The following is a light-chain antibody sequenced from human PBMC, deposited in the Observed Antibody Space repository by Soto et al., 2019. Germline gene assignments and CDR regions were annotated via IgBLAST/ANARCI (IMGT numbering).Light chain of an antibody. CDR1: SSDVGGYKF. V-gene: IGLV2-14*01. CDR3: SSYSSTNSLVV. CDR2: EVT. J-gene: IGLJ2*01. Sequence: QSVLTQPASVSGSPGQSITISCIGTSSDVGGYKFVSWYQQHPGKAPTLMIYEVTNRPAWISDRFSGSKSGSTASLTISVLQAEDEADYYCSSYSSTNSLVVFGGGTKLTVL.